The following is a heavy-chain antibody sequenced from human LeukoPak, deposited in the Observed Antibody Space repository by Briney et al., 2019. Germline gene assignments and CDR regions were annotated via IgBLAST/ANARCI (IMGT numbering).Heavy chain of an antibody. V-gene: IGHV3-23*01. CDR1: GFTLSSSG. CDR3: AKSPWEGIKWFDP. D-gene: IGHD1-26*01. CDR2: INGGGGTT. Sequence: PGESLRLSCAASGFTLSSSGMSWVRQAPGKGLEWVSGINGGGGTTYYADSVKGRFTISRDNSKNTLYLQMNSLRAEDTAVYYCAKSPWEGIKWFDPWGQGTLVTVPS. J-gene: IGHJ5*02.